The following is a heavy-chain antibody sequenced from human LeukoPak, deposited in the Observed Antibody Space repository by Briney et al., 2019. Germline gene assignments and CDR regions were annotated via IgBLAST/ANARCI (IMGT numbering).Heavy chain of an antibody. V-gene: IGHV1-69*04. J-gene: IGHJ4*02. CDR3: ATDSPGGNSPEVDY. Sequence: SVKVSCEASGGIFSTYAISWVRQAPGQGLDCMGRIIPIIGMTNYAQKFQGRVTITADKSTSTAYMELSSLRSDDTAGYYCATDSPGGNSPEVDYWGQGTLVTVSS. CDR1: GGIFSTYA. CDR2: IIPIIGMT. D-gene: IGHD2-21*02.